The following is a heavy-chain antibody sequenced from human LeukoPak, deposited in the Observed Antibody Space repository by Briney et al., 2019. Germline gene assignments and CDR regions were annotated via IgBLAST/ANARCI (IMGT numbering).Heavy chain of an antibody. CDR3: ARWDNSDFDY. CDR2: MKPNSGDT. V-gene: IGHV1-8*01. J-gene: IGHJ4*02. CDR1: GYTFTSYD. D-gene: IGHD4-23*01. Sequence: ASVKVSCTAPGYTFTSYDTKWVRQATGQGSGWMGWMKPNSGDTGDAQKFQGRVTMTRTTSRSTAYMELSSLRSEDTAVYCGARWDNSDFDYWGQGTLVTVSS.